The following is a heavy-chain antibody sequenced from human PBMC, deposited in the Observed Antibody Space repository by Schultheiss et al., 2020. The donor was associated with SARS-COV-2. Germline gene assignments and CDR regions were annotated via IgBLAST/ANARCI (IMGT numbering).Heavy chain of an antibody. J-gene: IGHJ6*02. CDR1: GFTFSSYG. V-gene: IGHV3-21*01. CDR3: AREDDSLSPYYYYGMDV. Sequence: GGSLRLSCAASGFTFSSYGMHWVRQAPGKGLEWVSSISSSSSYIYYADSVKGRFTISRDNAKNSLYLQMNSLRAEDTAVYYCAREDDSLSPYYYYGMDVWGQGTTVTVSS. CDR2: ISSSSSYI. D-gene: IGHD3-9*01.